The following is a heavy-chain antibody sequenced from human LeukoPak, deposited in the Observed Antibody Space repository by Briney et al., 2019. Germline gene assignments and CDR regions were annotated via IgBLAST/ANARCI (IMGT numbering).Heavy chain of an antibody. CDR2: IYYSGST. J-gene: IGHJ5*02. CDR1: GGSLSSYY. V-gene: IGHV4-59*01. CDR3: ARGRKITIFEWFDP. D-gene: IGHD3-3*01. Sequence: SETLSLTCTVSGGSLSSYYWSWIRQPPGKGLEWIGYIYYSGSTNYNPSLKSRVTISVDTSKNQFSLKLSSVTAADTAVYYCARGRKITIFEWFDPWGQGTLVTVSS.